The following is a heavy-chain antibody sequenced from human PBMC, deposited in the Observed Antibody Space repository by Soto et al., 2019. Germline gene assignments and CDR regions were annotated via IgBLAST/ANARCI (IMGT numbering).Heavy chain of an antibody. CDR2: ISYDGSNK. V-gene: IGHV3-30-3*01. J-gene: IGHJ6*02. CDR1: GFTFSSYA. D-gene: IGHD6-19*01. Sequence: QVQLVESGGGVVQPGRSLRLSCAASGFTFSSYAMHWVRQAPGKGLECVAVISYDGSNKYYADSVKGRFTISRDNSKNTLYLQMNSLRAEDTAVYYCARDTSGSGWYMTGYYYYGMDVWGQGTTVTVSS. CDR3: ARDTSGSGWYMTGYYYYGMDV.